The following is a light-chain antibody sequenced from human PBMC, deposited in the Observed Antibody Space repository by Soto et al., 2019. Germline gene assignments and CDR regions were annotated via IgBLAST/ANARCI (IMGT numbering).Light chain of an antibody. J-gene: IGKJ1*01. V-gene: IGKV3-20*01. CDR1: KSVSSAY. Sequence: EIVLTQSPGTLSLSPGERATLSCRASKSVSSAYLAWYQHKPGQPPTLLIYAASSRVTGIPDRFSGSGSGTDFTLTISRLEPEDFAVYYCQQYGSSSTWTFGQGTKVEIK. CDR3: QQYGSSSTWT. CDR2: AAS.